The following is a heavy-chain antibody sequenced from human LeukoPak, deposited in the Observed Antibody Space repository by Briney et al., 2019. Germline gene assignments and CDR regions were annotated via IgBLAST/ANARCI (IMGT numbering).Heavy chain of an antibody. CDR3: ARHHESYKYYGDYLNCFDP. J-gene: IGHJ5*02. CDR1: GYTFTGYY. V-gene: IGHV1-2*06. Sequence: ASVKVSCKASGYTFTGYYIHWVRQAPGQGLEWMGRINPNSGGTNYRQKFQGRVTMTRDTSISTAYMELRRLTSDDTAVYYCARHHESYKYYGDYLNCFDPWGQGTLVTVSS. CDR2: INPNSGGT. D-gene: IGHD4-17*01.